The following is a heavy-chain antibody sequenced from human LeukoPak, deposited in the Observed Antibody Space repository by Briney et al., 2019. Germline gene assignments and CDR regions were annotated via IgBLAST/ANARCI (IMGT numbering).Heavy chain of an antibody. J-gene: IGHJ4*02. CDR3: AKDLGTLWFGELSPY. Sequence: GGSLRLSCAASGFTFSSYEMNWVRQAPGKGLEWVSYISTTGSSIYYADSVKCRFTISRDNSKNTLYLQMNSLRAEDTAVYYCAKDLGTLWFGELSPYWGQGTLVTVSS. V-gene: IGHV3-48*03. CDR2: ISTTGSSI. D-gene: IGHD3-10*01. CDR1: GFTFSSYE.